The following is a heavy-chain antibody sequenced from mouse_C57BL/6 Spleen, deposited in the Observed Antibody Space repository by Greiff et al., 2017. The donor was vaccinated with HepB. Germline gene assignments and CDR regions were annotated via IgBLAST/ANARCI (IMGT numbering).Heavy chain of an antibody. CDR2: IDPNSGGT. Sequence: QVQLQQPGAELVKPGASVKLSCKASGYTFTSYWMHWVKQRPGRGLEWIGRIDPNSGGTKYNEKFKSKATLTVDKPSSTAHMQLSSLTSEDSAVYYCARPSVYGSSYGYAMDYWGQGTSVTVSS. V-gene: IGHV1-72*01. CDR1: GYTFTSYW. CDR3: ARPSVYGSSYGYAMDY. D-gene: IGHD1-1*01. J-gene: IGHJ4*01.